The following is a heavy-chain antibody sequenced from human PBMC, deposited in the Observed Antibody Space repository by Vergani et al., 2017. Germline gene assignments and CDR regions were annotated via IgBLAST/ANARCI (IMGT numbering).Heavy chain of an antibody. CDR1: GGTFSSYT. V-gene: IGHV1-69*08. CDR3: AREDIVVVPAALGPIYYYYGMDV. CDR2: IIPILGIA. J-gene: IGHJ6*02. Sequence: QVQLVQSGAEVKKPGSSVKVSCKASGGTFSSYTISWVRQAPGQGLEWMGRIIPILGIANYAQKFQGRVTITADKSTSTANMELSSLRSEDTAVYYCAREDIVVVPAALGPIYYYYGMDVWGQGTTVTVSS. D-gene: IGHD2-2*01.